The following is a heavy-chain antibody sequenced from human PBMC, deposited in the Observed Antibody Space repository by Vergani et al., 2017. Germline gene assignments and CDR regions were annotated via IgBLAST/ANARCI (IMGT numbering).Heavy chain of an antibody. CDR3: ARGMTTETTDLDGFDI. V-gene: IGHV3-66*02. CDR2: INIGGRT. Sequence: LVESGGGLVQPGGSLRLSCAASSFSVSSHYMTWVRQAPGKGLEWVSTINIGGRTSYADSVKGRLTLTRDDSKNTLHLQMNSLRPEDTAVYYCARGMTTETTDLDGFDIWGQGTIVSVSS. J-gene: IGHJ3*02. D-gene: IGHD4-17*01. CDR1: SFSVSSHY.